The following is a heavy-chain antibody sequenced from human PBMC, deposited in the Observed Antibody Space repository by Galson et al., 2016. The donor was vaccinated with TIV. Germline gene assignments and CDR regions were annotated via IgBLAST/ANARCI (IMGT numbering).Heavy chain of an antibody. J-gene: IGHJ4*02. CDR1: GFKFDDYA. CDR2: ISWNRGSS. CDR3: ARGNHYYDNSGYAKFDY. V-gene: IGHV3-9*01. Sequence: SLRLSCAVSGFKFDDYALQWVRQFPGRGMEWVSIISWNRGSSGLGAFLKGRFTVSRDNAKNSYFIQMNSLGAEDTAFYFCARGNHYYDNSGYAKFDYWGRGTLVTVSS. D-gene: IGHD3-22*01.